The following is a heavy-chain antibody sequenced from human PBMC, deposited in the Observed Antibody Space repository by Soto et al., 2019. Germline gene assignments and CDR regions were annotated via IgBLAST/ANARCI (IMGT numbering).Heavy chain of an antibody. CDR1: RFTFSNYA. J-gene: IGHJ4*02. D-gene: IGHD1-26*01. CDR2: ISGSGGRT. CDR3: AKDLTVGATTGFDS. V-gene: IGHV3-23*01. Sequence: GGSLRLSCAASRFTFSNYAMSWVRQAPGKGLEWVSGISGSGGRTYYADSVKGRFSISRDNSKNTVYLQMNSLRVEDTAVYYCAKDLTVGATTGFDSWGQGTLVTVSS.